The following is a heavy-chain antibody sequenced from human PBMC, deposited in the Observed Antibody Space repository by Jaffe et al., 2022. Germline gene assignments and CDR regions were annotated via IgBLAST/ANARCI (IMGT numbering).Heavy chain of an antibody. J-gene: IGHJ3*01. D-gene: IGHD2-15*01. CDR2: IEPKSGGT. V-gene: IGHV1-2*02. Sequence: QVQLVQSGAEVKKPGASVKVSCKASGYTFTGYFMHWVRQAPGQGLEWMGWIEPKSGGTSYAEKFRGRVTMTRDTSISTAYMELSGLTSDDTAVYYCTGDCCGGRCHGRAFDVWGQGTMVTVSS. CDR1: GYTFTGYF. CDR3: TGDCCGGRCHGRAFDV.